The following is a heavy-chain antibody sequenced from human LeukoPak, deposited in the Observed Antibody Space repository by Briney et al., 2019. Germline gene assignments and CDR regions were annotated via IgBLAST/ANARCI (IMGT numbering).Heavy chain of an antibody. CDR1: GFTFRSYG. CDR3: AKDRGYNYQYYYYMDV. CDR2: ISGSGGGT. Sequence: GGSLRLSCAASGFTFRSYGMSWVRQAPGKGLEWVSDISGSGGGTYYADSVKGRFTISRDNSKNTLYLQMHSLRAEDTAVYYCAKDRGYNYQYYYYMDVWGKGTTVTISS. J-gene: IGHJ6*03. V-gene: IGHV3-23*01. D-gene: IGHD5-18*01.